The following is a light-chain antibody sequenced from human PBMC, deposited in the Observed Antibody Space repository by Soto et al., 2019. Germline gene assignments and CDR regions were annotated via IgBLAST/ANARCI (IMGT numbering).Light chain of an antibody. J-gene: IGLJ3*02. Sequence: SYELTQPPSVSVAPGQTAMITCGGNNIGNKSVHWYQQRPGQAPVLVVYDDSDRPSGIPDRLSGSNSENTATLTISRVEAGDEADFYCQVCDSSSDDRSDPTNDRWVFGGGTQLTVL. CDR1: NIGNKS. V-gene: IGLV3-21*02. CDR2: DDS. CDR3: QVCDSSSDDRSDPTNDRWV.